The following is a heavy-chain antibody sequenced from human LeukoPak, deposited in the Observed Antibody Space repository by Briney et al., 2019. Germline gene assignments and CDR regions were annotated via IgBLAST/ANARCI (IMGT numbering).Heavy chain of an antibody. V-gene: IGHV3-48*03. D-gene: IGHD1-26*01. Sequence: SGGSLRLSCAASGFTFSSYEMNWVRQAPGKGLEWVSYISSSGSTIYYADSVKGRFTISRDNSKNTLYLQMNSLRAEDTAVYYCARARFESRSYSPYNWFDPWGQGTLVTVSS. J-gene: IGHJ5*02. CDR3: ARARFESRSYSPYNWFDP. CDR1: GFTFSSYE. CDR2: ISSSGSTI.